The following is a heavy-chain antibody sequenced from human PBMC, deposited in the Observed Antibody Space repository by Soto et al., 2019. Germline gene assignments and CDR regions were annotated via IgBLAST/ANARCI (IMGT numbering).Heavy chain of an antibody. Sequence: HGESLKISCKGSGYSFTSYWISWVRQMPGKGLVWMGRIDPSDSYTKYSPSFQGHVTISADKSISTAYLQWSSLKASDTAMYYCARPITGTTDYYYGMDVWGQGTTVTVSS. CDR1: GYSFTSYW. J-gene: IGHJ6*02. CDR3: ARPITGTTDYYYGMDV. V-gene: IGHV5-10-1*01. D-gene: IGHD1-7*01. CDR2: IDPSDSYT.